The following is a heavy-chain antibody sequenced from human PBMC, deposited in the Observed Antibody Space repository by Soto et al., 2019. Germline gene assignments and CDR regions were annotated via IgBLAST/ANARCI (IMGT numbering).Heavy chain of an antibody. Sequence: GGSLRLSCAASGFTFSSYAMSWVRQAPGKGLEWVSVISGSGGSTYYADSLKGRFTISRDNSKNTLYLQMNSLRAEDTAVYYCAKGLVLIASRPDGVDYWGQGTLVTVSS. V-gene: IGHV3-23*01. D-gene: IGHD6-6*01. J-gene: IGHJ4*02. CDR3: AKGLVLIASRPDGVDY. CDR2: ISGSGGST. CDR1: GFTFSSYA.